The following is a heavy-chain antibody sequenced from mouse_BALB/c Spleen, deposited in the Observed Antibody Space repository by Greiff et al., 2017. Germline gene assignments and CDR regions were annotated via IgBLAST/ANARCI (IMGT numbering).Heavy chain of an antibody. CDR3: ARNRDYDYALDY. Sequence: VQLQQSGAELVRPGASVKISCKASGYTFTNHHIYWVKQRPGQGLDWIGYINPYNDYTSYNQKFKGKATLTVDKSFSTAYMKLSSLTSEDSAVYYCARNRDYDYALDYWGQGTSVTVSS. CDR2: INPYNDYT. V-gene: IGHV1S45*01. CDR1: GYTFTNHH. D-gene: IGHD2-4*01. J-gene: IGHJ4*01.